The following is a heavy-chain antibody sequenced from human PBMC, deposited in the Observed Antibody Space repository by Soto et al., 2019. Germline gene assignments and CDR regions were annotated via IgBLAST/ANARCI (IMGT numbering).Heavy chain of an antibody. V-gene: IGHV5-51*01. Sequence: GESLMSSCQGSGYSFASYWIGWVRQRPGKDLEWMGIIYPGDSDTRYSPSFQRQVTISADKSLRTAYLQWTSLKASDTALYYCARTRSFTLGFYYDGMDVWGQGTTVTVSS. CDR2: IYPGDSDT. D-gene: IGHD6-6*01. CDR3: ARTRSFTLGFYYDGMDV. CDR1: GYSFASYW. J-gene: IGHJ6*02.